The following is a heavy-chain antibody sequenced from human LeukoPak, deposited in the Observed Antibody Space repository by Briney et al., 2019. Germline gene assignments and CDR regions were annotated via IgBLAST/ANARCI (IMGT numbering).Heavy chain of an antibody. CDR3: ARDVRALNNYGSGSSGFY. D-gene: IGHD3-10*01. J-gene: IGHJ4*02. Sequence: QPGGSLRLSCAASGFTFSSYGMHWVRKAPGKGLEWVAVISYDGSNKYYADPVKGRFTISRDNSKNTLYLQMNSLRVEDTAVYYCARDVRALNNYGSGSSGFYWGQGTLVTVSS. V-gene: IGHV3-30*03. CDR1: GFTFSSYG. CDR2: ISYDGSNK.